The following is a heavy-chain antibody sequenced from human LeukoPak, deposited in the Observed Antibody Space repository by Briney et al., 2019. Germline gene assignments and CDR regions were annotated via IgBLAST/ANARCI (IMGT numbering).Heavy chain of an antibody. CDR2: ISGSGGST. J-gene: IGHJ4*02. D-gene: IGHD2-15*01. CDR3: ARDSVSCRRSGGSCYSDY. Sequence: PGGSLRLSCAASGFTFSSYAMSWVRQAPGKGLEWVSAISGSGGSTYYADSVKGRFTISRDNSKNTLYLQMNSLRAEDTAVYYCARDSVSCRRSGGSCYSDYWGQGTLVTVSS. CDR1: GFTFSSYA. V-gene: IGHV3-23*01.